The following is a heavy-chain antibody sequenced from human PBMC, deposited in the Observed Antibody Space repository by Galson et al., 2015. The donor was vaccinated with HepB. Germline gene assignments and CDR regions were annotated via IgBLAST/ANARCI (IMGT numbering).Heavy chain of an antibody. D-gene: IGHD6-13*01. CDR3: ASSHSSSWYLWAYFDY. CDR1: GGSISSYY. J-gene: IGHJ4*02. Sequence: SETLSLTCTVSGGSISSYYWSWIRQPPGKGLEWIGYIYYSGSTNYNPSLKSRVTISVDTSKNQFSLKLSSVTAADTAVYYCASSHSSSWYLWAYFDYWGQGTLVTVSS. CDR2: IYYSGST. V-gene: IGHV4-59*01.